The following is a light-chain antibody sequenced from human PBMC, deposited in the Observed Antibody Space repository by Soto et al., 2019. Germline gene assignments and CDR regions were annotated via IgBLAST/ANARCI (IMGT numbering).Light chain of an antibody. CDR1: SSDVGRYNY. CDR3: CSYAGSYV. Sequence: QSALTQPRSVSGSPGQSVTISCTGTSSDVGRYNYVSWYQHHPGKAPQLMIHGVSKRPSGVPDRFSGSKSGNTASLTISGLQVDDEADYYCCSYAGSYVFGTGTKLTVL. V-gene: IGLV2-11*01. J-gene: IGLJ1*01. CDR2: GVS.